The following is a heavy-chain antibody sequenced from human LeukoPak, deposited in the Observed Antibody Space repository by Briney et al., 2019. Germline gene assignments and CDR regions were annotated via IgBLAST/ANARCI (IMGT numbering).Heavy chain of an antibody. CDR1: GFTFSSYA. D-gene: IGHD2-21*01. CDR2: ISYDGSNK. J-gene: IGHJ4*02. CDR3: ARAGRPLLWWDPAGY. Sequence: RGSLRLSCAASGFTFSSYAMHWVRQAPGKGLEWVAVISYDGSNKYYADSVKGRFTISRDNSKNTLYLQMNSLRAEDTAVYYCARAGRPLLWWDPAGYWGQGTLVTVSS. V-gene: IGHV3-30-3*01.